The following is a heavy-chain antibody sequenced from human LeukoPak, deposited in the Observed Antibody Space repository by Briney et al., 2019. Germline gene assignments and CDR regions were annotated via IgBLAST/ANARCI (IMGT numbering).Heavy chain of an antibody. CDR2: INPNSGGT. CDR3: ARESARYYYGSGSYYNDI. Sequence: ASVKVSCKASGYTFTGYYMHWVRQAPGQGLEWMGWINPNSGGTNYAQKFQGRVTMTRDTSISTAYMELSRLRSDDTAVYYCARESARYYYGSGSYYNDIWGQGTMVTVSS. J-gene: IGHJ3*02. CDR1: GYTFTGYY. V-gene: IGHV1-2*02. D-gene: IGHD3-10*01.